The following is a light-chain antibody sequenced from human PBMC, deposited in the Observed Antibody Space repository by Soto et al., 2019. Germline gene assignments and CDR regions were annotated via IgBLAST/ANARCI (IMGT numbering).Light chain of an antibody. CDR1: QSRSSY. Sequence: DIQMTPSPSSLSSSLGDRVTITCRASQSRSSYLNWYQQKPGKAPKLLIYAASSLKSGAPSRFSGSGSGTDFTLTISSLQPEDFATYYCQQSYSSPPYTFGQGTQLVIK. V-gene: IGKV1-39*01. J-gene: IGKJ2*01. CDR2: AAS. CDR3: QQSYSSPPYT.